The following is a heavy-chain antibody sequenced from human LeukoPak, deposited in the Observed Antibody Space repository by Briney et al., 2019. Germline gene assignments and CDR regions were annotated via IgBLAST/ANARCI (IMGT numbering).Heavy chain of an antibody. CDR2: ISAYNGNT. CDR3: ARDWTSAAADARGDY. V-gene: IGHV1-18*01. J-gene: IGHJ4*02. Sequence: GASVKVSCKASGYTFTSYGISWVRQAPGQGLEWMGWISAYNGNTNYAQKLQGRVTMTTDTSTSTAYMELRSLRSDDTAVYYCARDWTSAAADARGDYWGQGTLVTVSS. D-gene: IGHD6-13*01. CDR1: GYTFTSYG.